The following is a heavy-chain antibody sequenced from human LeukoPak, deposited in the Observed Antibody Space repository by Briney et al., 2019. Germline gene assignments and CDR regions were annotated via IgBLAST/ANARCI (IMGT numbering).Heavy chain of an antibody. Sequence: GGSLRLSCAASGFTFSSYAMHWVRQAPGKGLEYVSAIKDNGGKTYYASSVKGRFTISRDNSKNPLYLQMRSLRTEDMAVYYCARANVGIVGAARPYYFDYWGQGTLVTVSS. D-gene: IGHD1-26*01. CDR2: IKDNGGKT. CDR1: GFTFSSYA. V-gene: IGHV3-64*01. J-gene: IGHJ4*02. CDR3: ARANVGIVGAARPYYFDY.